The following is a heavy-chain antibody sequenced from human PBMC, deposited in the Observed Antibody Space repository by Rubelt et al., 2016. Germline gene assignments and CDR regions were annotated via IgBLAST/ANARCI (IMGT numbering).Heavy chain of an antibody. CDR2: VNHAAVT. D-gene: IGHD3-10*01. V-gene: IGHV4-34*02. Sequence: QVQLQQWGEGLLKPSETLSLTCVVSGGSFSGYSRSWVRQPPEKGLEWIGDVNHAAVTVYSPSLKSRVTISLDTSKNHLSLRLDSVTAADTAVDYCARGASPWYYGTNDYYHYWGPGSQVVVSS. CDR1: GGSFSGYS. CDR3: ARGASPWYYGTNDYYHY. J-gene: IGHJ4*02.